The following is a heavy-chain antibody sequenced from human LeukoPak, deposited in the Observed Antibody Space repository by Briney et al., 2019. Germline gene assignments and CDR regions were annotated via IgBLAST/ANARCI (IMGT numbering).Heavy chain of an antibody. D-gene: IGHD4-17*01. CDR3: VIAYGDYPEDAFDI. J-gene: IGHJ3*02. CDR2: ISYDGSNK. V-gene: IGHV3-30*03. CDR1: AFTFSSYG. Sequence: GRSLRLSCAASAFTFSSYGMLRVRQAPGKGLEWVAVISYDGSNKYYADSVKGRFTISRDNSKNTLYLQMNSLRAEDTAVYHCVIAYGDYPEDAFDIWGRGTMVTVSS.